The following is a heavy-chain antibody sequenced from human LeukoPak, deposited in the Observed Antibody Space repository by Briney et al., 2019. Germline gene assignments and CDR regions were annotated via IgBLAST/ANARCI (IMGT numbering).Heavy chain of an antibody. D-gene: IGHD2-15*01. CDR2: INPNSGGT. V-gene: IGHV1-2*02. J-gene: IGHJ5*02. CDR3: ARDTHCVVVLPSTVEGFDP. Sequence: VASVTVSCTASGYTFTGYYMHWVRQAPGQGLEWMGWINPNSGGTNYAQKFQGRVTMTRDTSISTAYMELSRLRSDDTAVYYCARDTHCVVVLPSTVEGFDPWGQGTLVTVSS. CDR1: GYTFTGYY.